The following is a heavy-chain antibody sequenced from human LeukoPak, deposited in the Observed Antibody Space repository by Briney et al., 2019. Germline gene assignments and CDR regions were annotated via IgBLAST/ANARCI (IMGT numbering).Heavy chain of an antibody. CDR1: GFNFGDHR. J-gene: IGHJ4*02. CDR3: ASIDYDY. CDR2: ISSSGDAM. V-gene: IGHV3-48*04. Sequence: GSLRLSCTASGFNFGDHRMNWARQTPGKGLEWLSHISSSGDAMYYAESVKGRFTISRDNAKNSMYLQMNSLRVEDTAMYYCASIDYDYWGQGTLVTVSS. D-gene: IGHD3-16*02.